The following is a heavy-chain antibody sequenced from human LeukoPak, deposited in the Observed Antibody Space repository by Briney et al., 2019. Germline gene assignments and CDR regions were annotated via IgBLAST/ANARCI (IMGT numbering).Heavy chain of an antibody. V-gene: IGHV1-69*06. CDR2: FIPIFGTA. J-gene: IGHJ4*02. D-gene: IGHD3-22*01. CDR3: ARGPDSSTYYYFY. Sequence: GASVKVSCKASGGTFSSQAISWVRQAPGQGLEWMGGFIPIFGTANYAQKFQGKVTITADKSTSTVYMALSSLRSEDTAVYYCARGPDSSTYYYFYWGQGTLVTVSS. CDR1: GGTFSSQA.